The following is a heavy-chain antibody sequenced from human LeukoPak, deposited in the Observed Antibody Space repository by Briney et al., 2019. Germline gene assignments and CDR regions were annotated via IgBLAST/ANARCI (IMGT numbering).Heavy chain of an antibody. D-gene: IGHD3-22*01. Sequence: GGSLRLSCAASGFTFSDYYMSWIRQAPAKGQERDSYISSSGSTISYADSVNDRFTISRDNAKNSLYLQMSRLRAEETAVYYCARETYYYVSSGEYFDYCGEGTLVSVSS. V-gene: IGHV3-11*04. CDR3: ARETYYYVSSGEYFDY. CDR1: GFTFSDYY. J-gene: IGHJ4*02. CDR2: ISSSGSTI.